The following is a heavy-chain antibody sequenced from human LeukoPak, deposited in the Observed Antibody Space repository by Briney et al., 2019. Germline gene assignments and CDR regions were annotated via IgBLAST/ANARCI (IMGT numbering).Heavy chain of an antibody. CDR3: AKETVSAPPIDY. D-gene: IGHD5/OR15-5a*01. V-gene: IGHV3-23*01. CDR2: ISGSAYNI. CDR1: GFTFSSYA. Sequence: GGSLRLSCTASGFTFSSYAMSWVRQAPGKGLEWVSAISGSAYNIYYADSVKGHFTISRDNSKNSLYLQMNSLRADDTAVYYCAKETVSAPPIDYWGQGTRVTVSA. J-gene: IGHJ4*02.